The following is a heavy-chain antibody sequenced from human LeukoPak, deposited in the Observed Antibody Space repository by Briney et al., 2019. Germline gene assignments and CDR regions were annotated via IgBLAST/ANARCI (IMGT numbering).Heavy chain of an antibody. CDR3: AREIDYYDSRPIDY. D-gene: IGHD3-22*01. CDR1: GFAFSSYE. CDR2: ISSSGSTK. V-gene: IGHV3-48*03. J-gene: IGHJ4*02. Sequence: PGGSLRLSCAASGFAFSSYEMNWVRQAPGKGLEWVSYISSSGSTKYYADSVKGRFTISRDNDKNSLYLQMNSLRAEDTAVYYCAREIDYYDSRPIDYWGQGTLVTVSS.